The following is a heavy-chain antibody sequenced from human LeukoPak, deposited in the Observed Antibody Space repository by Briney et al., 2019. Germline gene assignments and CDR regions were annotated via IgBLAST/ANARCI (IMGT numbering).Heavy chain of an antibody. CDR3: ARGYCSSTSCYFYFDY. V-gene: IGHV4-4*07. D-gene: IGHD2-2*01. Sequence: SETLSLTCTVSGGSISSYYRSWIRQPAGKGLEWIGRIYTSGSTNYNPSLKSRVTMSVDTSKNQFSLKLSSVTAADTAVYYCARGYCSSTSCYFYFDYWGQGTLVTVSS. J-gene: IGHJ4*02. CDR2: IYTSGST. CDR1: GGSISSYY.